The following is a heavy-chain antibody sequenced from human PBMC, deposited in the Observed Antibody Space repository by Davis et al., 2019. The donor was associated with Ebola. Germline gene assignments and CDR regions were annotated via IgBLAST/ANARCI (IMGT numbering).Heavy chain of an antibody. Sequence: GASLKISCAASGFTFSSYAMHWVRQAPGKGLEWVAVISYDGRNKYYADSVKGRFTISRDTSKNTLYLQMNSLRAEDTAVYYCARDREYYYGAGSTQGYYGMDVWGQGTTVTVSS. J-gene: IGHJ6*02. CDR3: ARDREYYYGAGSTQGYYGMDV. D-gene: IGHD3-10*01. CDR2: ISYDGRNK. V-gene: IGHV3-30*04. CDR1: GFTFSSYA.